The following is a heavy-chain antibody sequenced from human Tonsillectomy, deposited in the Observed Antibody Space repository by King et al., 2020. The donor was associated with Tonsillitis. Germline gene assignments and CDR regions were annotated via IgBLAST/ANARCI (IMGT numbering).Heavy chain of an antibody. V-gene: IGHV3-30*18. Sequence: VQLVESGGGVVQPGRSLRLSCAASGFTFSSYGMHWVRQAPGKGLEWVAVISYDGSNKYYADSVKGRFTISRDNSKNTLYLQMNSLRAEDTAVYYCAKDQAAGGGFDIWGQGTMVTVSS. CDR1: GFTFSSYG. D-gene: IGHD3-10*01. CDR3: AKDQAAGGGFDI. CDR2: ISYDGSNK. J-gene: IGHJ3*02.